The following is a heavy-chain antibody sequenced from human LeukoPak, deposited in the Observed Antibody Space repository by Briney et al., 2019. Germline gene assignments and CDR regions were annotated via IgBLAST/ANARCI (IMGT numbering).Heavy chain of an antibody. CDR1: GFTFSSYS. Sequence: GGSLRLSCAASGFTFSSYSMNWVRQAPGKGLEWVSSISSSSSYIYYADSVKGRFTISRDNAKNSLNLQMNSLRAEDTAVYYCARDLLKDTAMDYWGQGTLVTVSS. CDR2: ISSSSSYI. J-gene: IGHJ4*02. CDR3: ARDLLKDTAMDY. V-gene: IGHV3-21*01. D-gene: IGHD5-18*01.